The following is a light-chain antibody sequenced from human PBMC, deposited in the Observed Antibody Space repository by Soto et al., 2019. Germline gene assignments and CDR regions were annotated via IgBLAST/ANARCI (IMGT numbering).Light chain of an antibody. CDR3: QQYGSSPPYT. J-gene: IGKJ2*01. CDR1: QGVNTY. CDR2: GAS. Sequence: EIVMTQSPATLSVSPGERATLFCRASQGVNTYLAWYQQKPGQAPRLLIYGASTRASDIEGRFSGSGSGTDFTLTISRLEPEDFAVYYCQQYGSSPPYTFGQGTKLEIK. V-gene: IGKV3-20*01.